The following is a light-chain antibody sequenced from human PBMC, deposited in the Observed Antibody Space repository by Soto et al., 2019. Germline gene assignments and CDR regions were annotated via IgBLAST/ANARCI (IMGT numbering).Light chain of an antibody. J-gene: IGKJ2*01. CDR1: QSISTW. CDR2: DAS. CDR3: QQYNSYTT. Sequence: DIQMNQSPSTLSASVGDRVTITCRASQSISTWLAWYQQKPGKAPKLLIYDASSLQSGVTSRFSGHGSGTDFTLTISSLQPDDFATYYCQQYNSYTTFGQGTKVDIK. V-gene: IGKV1-5*01.